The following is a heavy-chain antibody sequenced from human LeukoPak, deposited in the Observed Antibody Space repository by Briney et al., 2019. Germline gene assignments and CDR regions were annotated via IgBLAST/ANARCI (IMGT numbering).Heavy chain of an antibody. CDR3: ARDGFTIFGVAYLPGWFDP. CDR1: GGTFSSDA. D-gene: IGHD3-3*01. Sequence: ASVKVSCKASGGTFSSDALSWVRQAPGQGLDWMGIIIPIFGTANYAQKFQGRVTITTGESTSTAYMELSSLRSEDTAVYYCARDGFTIFGVAYLPGWFDPWGQETLVTVSS. J-gene: IGHJ5*02. CDR2: IIPIFGTA. V-gene: IGHV1-69*05.